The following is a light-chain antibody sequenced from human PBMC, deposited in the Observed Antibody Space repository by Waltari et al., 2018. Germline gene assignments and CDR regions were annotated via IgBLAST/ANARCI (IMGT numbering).Light chain of an antibody. CDR3: QQYYSTIT. CDR1: QSVLYNSNNKNY. CDR2: WAS. V-gene: IGKV4-1*01. Sequence: DLWMTQIPGPLFVFLGASGTISCSSSQSVLYNSNNKNYLAWYQQKPGQPPQLLIYWASTRESGVPDRFSGSGSGTDFTLTISSLQAEDVAVYYCQQYYSTITFGQGTRLEIK. J-gene: IGKJ5*01.